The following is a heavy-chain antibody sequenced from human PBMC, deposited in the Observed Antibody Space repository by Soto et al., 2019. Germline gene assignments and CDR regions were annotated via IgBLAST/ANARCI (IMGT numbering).Heavy chain of an antibody. V-gene: IGHV3-64*01. CDR1: GFTFSNYE. J-gene: IGHJ6*03. Sequence: EAQLVESGGGLVEPGGSLRLSCAASGFTFSNYEMHWVRQAPGKGLAYVSGISNNGAHTDYAKSVKGRFTISRDNSENTLYLQMGSLRAEDMARYYCARRGYGSRWPNVYMDVWDKGTTVTVSS. CDR2: ISNNGAHT. CDR3: ARRGYGSRWPNVYMDV. D-gene: IGHD6-13*01.